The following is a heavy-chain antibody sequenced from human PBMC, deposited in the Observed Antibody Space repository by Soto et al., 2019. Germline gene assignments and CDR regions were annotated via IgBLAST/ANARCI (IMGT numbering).Heavy chain of an antibody. V-gene: IGHV3-30-3*01. D-gene: IGHD3-16*01. J-gene: IGHJ6*02. Sequence: QVQLVESGGGVVQPGRSLRLSCVASGFTFSGYAMHWVRQAPGKGLEWVTVISYDGSSEYYADSVKGRFTISRDSSKKTVYLQMNSLRAEDTAVYYCARGGGGYYYYGMDVWGQGTTVTVSS. CDR3: ARGGGGYYYYGMDV. CDR1: GFTFSGYA. CDR2: ISYDGSSE.